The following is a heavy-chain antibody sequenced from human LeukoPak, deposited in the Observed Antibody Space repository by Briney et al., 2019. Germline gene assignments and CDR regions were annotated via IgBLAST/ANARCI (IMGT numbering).Heavy chain of an antibody. V-gene: IGHV3-23*01. CDR2: ISGSGGST. D-gene: IGHD3-10*01. CDR3: VKEYGSGSYYRKYFEY. CDR1: GFTFSSYA. Sequence: PGGSLRLSCAASGFTFSSYAMSWVRQAPGKGLEWVSAISGSGGSTYYADSVKGRFTISRDNSKNTLYLQMSSLRAEDTAVYYCVKEYGSGSYYRKYFEYWGQGTLVTVSS. J-gene: IGHJ4*02.